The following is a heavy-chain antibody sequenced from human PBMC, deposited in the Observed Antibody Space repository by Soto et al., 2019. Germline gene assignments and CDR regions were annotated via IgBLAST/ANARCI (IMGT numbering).Heavy chain of an antibody. Sequence: ASVKVSCKASGYTFTSYYMHWVRQAPGQGLEWMGIINPSGGSTSYAQKFQGRVTMTRDTSTSTVYMELSSLRSEDTAVYYRARVTRPPYYFDYWGQGTLVTVSS. CDR2: INPSGGST. V-gene: IGHV1-46*01. J-gene: IGHJ4*02. CDR3: ARVTRPPYYFDY. CDR1: GYTFTSYY.